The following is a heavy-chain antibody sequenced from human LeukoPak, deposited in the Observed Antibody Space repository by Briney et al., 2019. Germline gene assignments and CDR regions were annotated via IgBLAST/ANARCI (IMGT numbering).Heavy chain of an antibody. CDR1: GFTFNDYY. CDR3: ATDGAGFGT. V-gene: IGHV3-11*01. J-gene: IGHJ5*02. CDR2: INIGGTNT. Sequence: GGSQRLSCAASGFTFNDYYMSWIRQAPGKGLEWLSYINIGGTNTHYADSVKGRFTISRDNAKKSLYLEMNNLRAEDTAVYYCATDGAGFGTWGQGVLVTVSS.